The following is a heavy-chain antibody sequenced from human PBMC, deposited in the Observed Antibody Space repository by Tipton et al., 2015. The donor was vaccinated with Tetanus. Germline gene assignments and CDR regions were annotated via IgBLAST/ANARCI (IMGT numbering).Heavy chain of an antibody. CDR1: GFTFSSYS. J-gene: IGHJ4*02. CDR3: ARGQTMVRGNDY. D-gene: IGHD3-10*01. Sequence: GSLRLSCAASGFTFSSYSMNWVRQAPGKGLEWVSSISSSSSYIYYADSVKGRFTISRDNAKNSLYLQMNSLRAEDTAVYYCARGQTMVRGNDYWGQGTLVTVSS. CDR2: ISSSSSYI. V-gene: IGHV3-21*01.